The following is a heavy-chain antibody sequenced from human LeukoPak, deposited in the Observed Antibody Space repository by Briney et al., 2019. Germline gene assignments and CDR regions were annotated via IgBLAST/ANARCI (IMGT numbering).Heavy chain of an antibody. D-gene: IGHD3-16*01. Sequence: PGGSLRLSCAASGFTFSSYWMSWVRQAPGKGLERVAIIKQDGSDKYYVDSVKGRFAISRENVKNSLYLQMSSLIAEDTAVYYCTRDWGVWGKGTTVTISS. V-gene: IGHV3-7*01. J-gene: IGHJ6*04. CDR1: GFTFSSYW. CDR2: IKQDGSDK. CDR3: TRDWGV.